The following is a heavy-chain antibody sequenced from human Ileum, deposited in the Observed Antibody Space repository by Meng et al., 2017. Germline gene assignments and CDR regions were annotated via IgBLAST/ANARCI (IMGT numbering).Heavy chain of an antibody. Sequence: QLQLQESGPGLVKPSATLALTCTVSGGSISSSSYYWGWIRQPPGKGLEWIGSIYYSGSTYYNPSLKSRVTISVDTSKNQFSLKLNSVTAADTAVYYCSRGVMTIADDWGQGTLVTVSS. CDR2: IYYSGST. J-gene: IGHJ4*02. CDR3: SRGVMTIADD. D-gene: IGHD4/OR15-4a*01. CDR1: GGSISSSSYY. V-gene: IGHV4-39*07.